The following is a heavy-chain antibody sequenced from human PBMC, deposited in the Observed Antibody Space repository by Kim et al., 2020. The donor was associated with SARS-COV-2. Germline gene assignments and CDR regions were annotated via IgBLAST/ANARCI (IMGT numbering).Heavy chain of an antibody. CDR3: ARDTGIVVVVDAIDY. V-gene: IGHV3-30-3*01. D-gene: IGHD2-15*01. CDR2: ISYDGSNK. Sequence: GGSLRLSCAASGFMFSSYHMHWVRQAPGKGLEWVAVISYDGSNKYYADSVKGRFTISRDNSKNTLSLQMNSLRAEDTAVYYCARDTGIVVVVDAIDYWGQGTLVTVSS. CDR1: GFMFSSYH. J-gene: IGHJ4*02.